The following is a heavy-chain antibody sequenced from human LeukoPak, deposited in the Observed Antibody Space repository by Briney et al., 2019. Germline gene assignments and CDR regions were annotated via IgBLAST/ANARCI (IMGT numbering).Heavy chain of an antibody. CDR2: INHSGST. CDR3: ARHPLSRYDSSGYYYDY. D-gene: IGHD3-22*01. Sequence: SETLSLTCAVYGGAFSGYYWSWIRQPPGKGLEWIGEINHSGSTNYNPSLKSRVTISVDTSKNQFSLKLSSVTAADTAVYYCARHPLSRYDSSGYYYDYWGQGTLVTVSS. J-gene: IGHJ4*02. CDR1: GGAFSGYY. V-gene: IGHV4-34*01.